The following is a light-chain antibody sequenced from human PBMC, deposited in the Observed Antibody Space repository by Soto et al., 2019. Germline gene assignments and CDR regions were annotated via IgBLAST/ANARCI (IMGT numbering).Light chain of an antibody. Sequence: DTRMTQSTSSRSAYVGDRVTITCRAIQSSSSYLNWYQQKPGKAPKLLIYDASSLESGVPSRFSGSGSGTEFTLTISSLQPDDFATYYCQQYNSYWRTFGEGTKV. J-gene: IGKJ1*01. V-gene: IGKV1-5*01. CDR2: DAS. CDR3: QQYNSYWRT. CDR1: QSSSSY.